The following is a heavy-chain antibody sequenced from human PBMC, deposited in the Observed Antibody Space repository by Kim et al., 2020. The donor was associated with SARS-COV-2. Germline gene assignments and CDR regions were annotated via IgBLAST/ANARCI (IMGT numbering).Heavy chain of an antibody. V-gene: IGHV1-69*04. CDR3: AIHYQTYYYDSSGYYIDY. CDR2: IIPILGIA. Sequence: SVKVSCKASGGTFSSYAISWVRQAPGQGLEWMGRIIPILGIANYAQKFQGRVTITADKSTSTAYMELSSLRSEDTAVYYCAIHYQTYYYDSSGYYIDYWGQGTLVTVSS. CDR1: GGTFSSYA. J-gene: IGHJ4*02. D-gene: IGHD3-22*01.